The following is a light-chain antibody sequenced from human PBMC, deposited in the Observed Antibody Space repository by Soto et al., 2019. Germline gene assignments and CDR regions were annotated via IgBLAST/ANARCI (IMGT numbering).Light chain of an antibody. CDR1: QSLLHSNGYDY. J-gene: IGKJ2*01. V-gene: IGKV2-28*01. Sequence: DIVMTQSPLSLPVTPGEPASISCRSSQSLLHSNGYDYLDWYLQKPGQSPQLLIYLGSNRASGVPDRFSGSGSGPDFTLKISRVEAEDVGVYYCMQTLQTPYAFGPGTKLEIK. CDR2: LGS. CDR3: MQTLQTPYA.